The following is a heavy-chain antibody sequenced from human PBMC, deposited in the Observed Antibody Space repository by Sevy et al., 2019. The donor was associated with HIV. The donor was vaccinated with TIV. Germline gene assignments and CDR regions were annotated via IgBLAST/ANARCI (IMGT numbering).Heavy chain of an antibody. V-gene: IGHV3-23*01. CDR3: AKDHLQGPYDY. Sequence: GGSLRLSCAASGFTFSSYAMSWVRQAPGKGLEWVSAISGSGGSTYYVDSVKGRFTSSRDNAKNTLYRQVNSVKAEDTAVYYCAKDHLQGPYDYWGQGTLVTVSS. J-gene: IGHJ4*02. CDR1: GFTFSSYA. CDR2: ISGSGGST.